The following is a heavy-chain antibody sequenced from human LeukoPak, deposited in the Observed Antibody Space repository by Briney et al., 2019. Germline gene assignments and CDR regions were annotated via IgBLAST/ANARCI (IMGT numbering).Heavy chain of an antibody. CDR2: IYYSGST. Sequence: SETLSLTCTVSGGSISSYYWSWIRQPPGKGLEWIGYIYYSGSTNYNPSLKSRVTISVDTSKNQFSLKLSSVTAADTAVYYCARDLWSNSENWFDPWGQGTLVTVSS. CDR3: ARDLWSNSENWFDP. CDR1: GGSISSYY. D-gene: IGHD4-4*01. V-gene: IGHV4-59*12. J-gene: IGHJ5*02.